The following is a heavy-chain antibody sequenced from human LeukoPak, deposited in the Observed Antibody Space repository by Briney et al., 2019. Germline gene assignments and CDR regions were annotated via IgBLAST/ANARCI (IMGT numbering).Heavy chain of an antibody. CDR2: NIPIFGTT. Sequence: SVKVSCKVSGGTFSYAISWARQAPGQGLEWMGGNIPIFGTTDYAQNFQGRVTFTTDESTSTAYMELSSLRSEDTAVYYCARGAWGYNYGYHNYWGQGTLVTVSS. CDR1: GGTFSYA. D-gene: IGHD5-18*01. CDR3: ARGAWGYNYGYHNY. J-gene: IGHJ4*02. V-gene: IGHV1-69*05.